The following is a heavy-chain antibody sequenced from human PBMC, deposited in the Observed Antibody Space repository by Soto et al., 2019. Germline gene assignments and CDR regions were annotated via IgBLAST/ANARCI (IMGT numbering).Heavy chain of an antibody. CDR3: ARGYCSSTSCYEFDY. D-gene: IGHD2-2*01. Sequence: TSETLSLTCTVSSGSISSYYWNWIRQPPGKGLEWIGSIYYSGNTNYSPSLKSRVTISVDTSKKQFSLKLTSVTAADTAMYYCARGYCSSTSCYEFDYWGQGTLVTSPQ. CDR2: IYYSGNT. J-gene: IGHJ4*02. CDR1: SGSISSYY. V-gene: IGHV4-59*01.